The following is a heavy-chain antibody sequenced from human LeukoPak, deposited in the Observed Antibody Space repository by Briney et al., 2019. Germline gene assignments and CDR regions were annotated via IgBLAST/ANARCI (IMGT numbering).Heavy chain of an antibody. V-gene: IGHV4-59*01. CDR3: ARDSVNCSTTSCSDYLDY. D-gene: IGHD2-2*01. CDR1: GGSISNYY. CDR2: IYHSGST. Sequence: SETLSLTCSVPGGSISNYYWNWIRQTPGKGLEWIGYIYHSGSTYYNPSLKSRVTISLDTSKKQFSLKLSSVTAADTAVYFCARDSVNCSTTSCSDYLDYWGQGTLVTVSS. J-gene: IGHJ4*02.